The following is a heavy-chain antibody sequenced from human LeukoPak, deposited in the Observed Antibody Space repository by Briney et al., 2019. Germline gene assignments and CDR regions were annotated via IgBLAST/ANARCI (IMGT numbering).Heavy chain of an antibody. Sequence: SQTLSLTCTVSGGSISSGDYYWSWIRQPPGKGLEWIGYTYYSGSTYYNPSLKSRVTISVDTSKNQFSLKLSSVTAADTAVYYCASGYYYDSSGPLYYFDYWGQGTLVTVSS. J-gene: IGHJ4*02. CDR1: GGSISSGDYY. V-gene: IGHV4-30-4*01. CDR3: ASGYYYDSSGPLYYFDY. D-gene: IGHD3-22*01. CDR2: TYYSGST.